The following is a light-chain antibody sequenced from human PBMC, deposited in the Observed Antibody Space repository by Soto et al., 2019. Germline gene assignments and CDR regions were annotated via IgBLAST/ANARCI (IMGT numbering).Light chain of an antibody. J-gene: IGKJ4*01. V-gene: IGKV1-5*03. CDR3: QQYESYPMT. Sequence: DSQMTQYPSTLSASIGDRVTITCRAGQSISSWLAWYQQKPGKAPKLLISKASTLQSGVPPRFSGGGSGTEFALTISSLQPDDFATYYCQQYESYPMTFGGGTKVEIK. CDR2: KAS. CDR1: QSISSW.